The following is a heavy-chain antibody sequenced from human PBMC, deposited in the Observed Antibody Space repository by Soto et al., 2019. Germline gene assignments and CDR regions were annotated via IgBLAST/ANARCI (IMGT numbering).Heavy chain of an antibody. D-gene: IGHD2-21*02. Sequence: LKISCAASGFTFSSYGMHLVRQAPGKGLEWVAVISYDGSNKYYADSVKGRFTISRDNSKNTLYLQMNSLRAEDTAVYYCANTHDGDCYSCYYYGMDVWGQGTTVTVSS. CDR2: ISYDGSNK. CDR3: ANTHDGDCYSCYYYGMDV. V-gene: IGHV3-30*18. CDR1: GFTFSSYG. J-gene: IGHJ6*02.